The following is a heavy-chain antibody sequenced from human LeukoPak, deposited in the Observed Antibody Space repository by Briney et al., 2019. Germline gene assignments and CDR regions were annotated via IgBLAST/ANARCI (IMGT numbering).Heavy chain of an antibody. CDR3: ARRPVRLVSNTLDY. D-gene: IGHD3-9*01. J-gene: IGHJ4*02. V-gene: IGHV3-11*06. CDR2: ISSSSSYT. CDR1: GFTFSDYY. Sequence: PGGSLRLSCAASGFTFSDYYMSWIRQAPGKGLEWVSYISSSSSYTNYADSVKGRFTISRDNAKNSLYLQMNSLRDEDTGIYYCARRPVRLVSNTLDYWGQGTLVTVSS.